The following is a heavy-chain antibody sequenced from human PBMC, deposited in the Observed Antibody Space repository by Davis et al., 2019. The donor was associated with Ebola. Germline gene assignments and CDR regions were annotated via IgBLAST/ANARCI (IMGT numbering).Heavy chain of an antibody. J-gene: IGHJ6*02. CDR3: AKGGIWFGELSLYGMDV. CDR2: ISSSSSTI. Sequence: GESLKISCAASGFTFSSYSMNWVRQAPGKGLEWVSYISSSSSTIYYADSVKGRFTISRDNAKNSLYLQMNSLRAEDTAVYYCAKGGIWFGELSLYGMDVWGQGTTVTVSS. V-gene: IGHV3-48*01. CDR1: GFTFSSYS. D-gene: IGHD3-10*01.